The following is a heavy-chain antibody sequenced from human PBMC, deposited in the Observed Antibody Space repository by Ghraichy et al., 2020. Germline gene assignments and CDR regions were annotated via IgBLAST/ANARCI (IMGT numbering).Heavy chain of an antibody. CDR3: ARGRGDGGYYFDY. CDR1: GYTFTSYA. D-gene: IGHD4-23*01. CDR2: SNAGNGNT. V-gene: IGHV1-3*02. J-gene: IGHJ4*02. Sequence: ASVKVSCKASGYTFTSYAVHWVRQAPGQRLEWMGWSNAGNGNTKYSQEFQGRVTITRDTSASTAYMELSSLRSEDMAVYYCARGRGDGGYYFDYWGQGTLVTVSS.